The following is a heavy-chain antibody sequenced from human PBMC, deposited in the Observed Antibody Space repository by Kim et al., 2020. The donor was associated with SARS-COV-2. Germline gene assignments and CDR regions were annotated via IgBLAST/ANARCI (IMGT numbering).Heavy chain of an antibody. D-gene: IGHD1-26*01. CDR3: ARDKVGATSLGAFDI. Sequence: PSLKSRVTISVDPSKNQFSLKLGSVTAADTAVYYCARDKVGATSLGAFDIWGQGTMVTVSS. V-gene: IGHV4-31*02. J-gene: IGHJ3*02.